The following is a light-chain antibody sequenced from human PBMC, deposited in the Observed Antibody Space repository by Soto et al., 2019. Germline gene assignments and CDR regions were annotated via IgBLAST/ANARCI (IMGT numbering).Light chain of an antibody. J-gene: IGKJ1*01. CDR3: QQCGSSPWT. Sequence: IVLTQSPATLSLSPGERATLSCRASQSVSSYLAWYQQKPGQAPRLLIYGASSRATGIPDRFSGSGSGTDFTLNISRLEPEDFAVYYCQQCGSSPWTFGQGTKVDIK. CDR2: GAS. V-gene: IGKV3-20*01. CDR1: QSVSSY.